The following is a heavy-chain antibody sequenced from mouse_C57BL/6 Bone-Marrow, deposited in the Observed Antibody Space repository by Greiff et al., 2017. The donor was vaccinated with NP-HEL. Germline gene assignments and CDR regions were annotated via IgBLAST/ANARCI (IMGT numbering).Heavy chain of an antibody. CDR3: ARDGYYPYWYFDV. CDR1: GYTFTSYW. Sequence: VQLQQPGAELVMPGASVKLSCKASGYTFTSYWMHWVKQRPGQGLEWIGEIDPSDSYTNYNQKFKGKATLTADKSSSTAYMELRSLTSEDSAVYFCARDGYYPYWYFDVWGTGTTVTVSS. V-gene: IGHV1-69*01. D-gene: IGHD2-3*01. CDR2: IDPSDSYT. J-gene: IGHJ1*03.